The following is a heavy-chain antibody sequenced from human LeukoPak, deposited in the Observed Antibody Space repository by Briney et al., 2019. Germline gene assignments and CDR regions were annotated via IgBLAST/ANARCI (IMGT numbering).Heavy chain of an antibody. CDR1: GFTFSSYA. Sequence: PGGSLRLSCAASGFTFSSYAMSWVRQAPGKGLEWVSAIGGSGGSTYYADSVKGRFTISRDNSKNTLYLQMNSLRAEDTAVYYCATQSSGWSNSFDYWGQGTLVTVSS. CDR2: IGGSGGST. CDR3: ATQSSGWSNSFDY. V-gene: IGHV3-23*01. J-gene: IGHJ4*02. D-gene: IGHD6-19*01.